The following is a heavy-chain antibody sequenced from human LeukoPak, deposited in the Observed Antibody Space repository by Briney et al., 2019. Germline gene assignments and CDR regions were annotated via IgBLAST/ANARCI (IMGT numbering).Heavy chain of an antibody. CDR1: GFTFSSYA. D-gene: IGHD1-1*01. CDR3: AKGYNWNDAAFDI. Sequence: SGGSLRLSCAASGFTFSSYAMSWVRQAPGKGLEWVSAISGSGGSTYYADSVKGRFTISRDNSKNTLYLQMNSLRAEDTAVYYCAKGYNWNDAAFDIWGQGTMVTVSS. J-gene: IGHJ3*02. V-gene: IGHV3-23*01. CDR2: ISGSGGST.